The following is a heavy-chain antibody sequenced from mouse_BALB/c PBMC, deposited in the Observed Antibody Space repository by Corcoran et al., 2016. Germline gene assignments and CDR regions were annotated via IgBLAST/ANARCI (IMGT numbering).Heavy chain of an antibody. J-gene: IGHJ3*01. Sequence: EVQLQQSGPELVKPGASVKISCKASGYSFTGYYMHWVKQSHVKSLEWIGRINPYNGANSYNQNFKDKASLTVDKSSSTAYMELHSLTSEDSAVYYCARSGEGKITTVATGFAYWGQGTLVTVSA. CDR3: ARSGEGKITTVATGFAY. V-gene: IGHV1-34*01. CDR2: INPYNGAN. CDR1: GYSFTGYY. D-gene: IGHD1-1*01.